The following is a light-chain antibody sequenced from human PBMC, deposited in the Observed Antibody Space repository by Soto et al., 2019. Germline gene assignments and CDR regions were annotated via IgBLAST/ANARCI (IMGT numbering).Light chain of an antibody. CDR1: SSDIGAYNF. V-gene: IGLV2-14*03. CDR3: TSWTTSTTMI. Sequence: QSARTQPASVSGSPGPSITIYCTGTSSDIGAYNFVSWYQQHPGKAPKLMLYDVNIRPSGVSNRFSGSKSGNTASLTISGLQAEDEADYYCTSWTTSTTMIFGGGTKLTVL. CDR2: DVN. J-gene: IGLJ2*01.